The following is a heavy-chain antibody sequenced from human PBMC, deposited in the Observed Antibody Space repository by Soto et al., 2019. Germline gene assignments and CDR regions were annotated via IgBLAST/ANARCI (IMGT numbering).Heavy chain of an antibody. J-gene: IGHJ4*02. Sequence: GGSLRLSCAASGFTFSSYAMSWVRQATGKGLEWVSAISGSGGSTYYADSVKGRFTNSRDNSKNTLYLQMNSLRAEDTAVYYCAKDRARIAAIFDYWGQGTLVTVSS. D-gene: IGHD6-13*01. CDR1: GFTFSSYA. CDR2: ISGSGGST. V-gene: IGHV3-23*01. CDR3: AKDRARIAAIFDY.